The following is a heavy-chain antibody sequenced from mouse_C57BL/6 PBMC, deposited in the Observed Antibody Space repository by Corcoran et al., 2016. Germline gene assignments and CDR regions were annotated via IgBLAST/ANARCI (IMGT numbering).Heavy chain of an antibody. D-gene: IGHD3-2*02. J-gene: IGHJ3*01. V-gene: IGHV1-75*01. CDR1: GYTFPDYY. CDR3: ARSPAQAHWFAY. CDR2: IFPGSGST. Sequence: QVQLQQSGPELVKPGASVNISCKASGYTFPDYYINWVKQRPGQGLEWIGWIFPGSGSTYYNEKFKGKATLTVDKSSSTAYMLLSSLTSEDSAVYFCARSPAQAHWFAYWGQGTLVTVSA.